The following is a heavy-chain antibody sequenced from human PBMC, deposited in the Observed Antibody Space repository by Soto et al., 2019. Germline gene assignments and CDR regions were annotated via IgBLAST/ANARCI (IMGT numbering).Heavy chain of an antibody. CDR3: AKVRIGITIFGVVTPDY. CDR1: GFTFSSYA. J-gene: IGHJ4*02. CDR2: ISGSGGST. Sequence: GSLRLSCAASGFTFSSYAMSWVRQAPGKGLEWVSAISGSGGSTYYADSVKGRFTISRDNSKNTLYLQMNSLRAEDTAVYYCAKVRIGITIFGVVTPDYWGQGTLVTVSS. D-gene: IGHD3-3*01. V-gene: IGHV3-23*01.